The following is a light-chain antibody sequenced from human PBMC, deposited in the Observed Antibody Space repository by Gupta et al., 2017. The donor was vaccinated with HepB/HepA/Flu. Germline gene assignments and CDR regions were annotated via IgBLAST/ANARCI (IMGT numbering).Light chain of an antibody. V-gene: IGLV1-40*01. J-gene: IGLJ3*02. Sequence: QSVLTQPPSVSGAPGHRVTISCTGSSSNIGAGHDVHWYQQLPGTAPKLLIYGNSNRPSGVPDRFSGSKSGTSASLAITGLQAEDEADYYCQSYNSSLSGSVFGGGTKLTVL. CDR2: GNS. CDR3: QSYNSSLSGSV. CDR1: SSNIGAGHD.